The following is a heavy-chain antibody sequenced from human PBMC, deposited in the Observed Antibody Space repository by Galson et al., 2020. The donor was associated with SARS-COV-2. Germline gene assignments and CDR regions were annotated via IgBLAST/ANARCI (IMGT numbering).Heavy chain of an antibody. J-gene: IGHJ3*02. CDR1: GFTFTNYA. CDR2: ISHDGKIQ. V-gene: IGHV3-30*04. D-gene: IGHD1-26*01. CDR3: TRAVSGGASDI. Sequence: GESLKISCAASGFTFTNYAMHWVRQAPGKGLEWLTVISHDGKIQVYADSVKGRFTISRDNSGNMVFLQIVSLRPDDTALYYCTRAVSGGASDIWGQGTMVTVSS.